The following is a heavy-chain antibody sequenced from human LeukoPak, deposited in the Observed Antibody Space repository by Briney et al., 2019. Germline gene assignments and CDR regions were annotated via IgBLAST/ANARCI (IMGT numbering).Heavy chain of an antibody. CDR2: ISAYNGNT. V-gene: IGHV1-18*01. Sequence: ASVKVSCKASGYTFTSYGISWVRQAPGQGLEWMGWISAYNGNTNYAQKLQGRVTMTTDTSTSTAYMEVRSLRSDDTAVYYCAREYSGYDWGQFDYWGQGTLVTVSS. CDR1: GYTFTSYG. J-gene: IGHJ4*02. CDR3: AREYSGYDWGQFDY. D-gene: IGHD5-12*01.